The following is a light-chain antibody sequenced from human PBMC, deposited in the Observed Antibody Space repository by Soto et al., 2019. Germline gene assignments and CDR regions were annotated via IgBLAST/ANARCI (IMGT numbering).Light chain of an antibody. CDR3: LQDYNYPWT. CDR2: SAS. Sequence: AIQMTQSPSSLSASVGDRVTITCRASQGIRDDLGWYQQKPGKAPKLLIYSASSLQSGVPSRFSGSGSGTDFTLTISSLQPEDFATYYCLQDYNYPWTFVQGTKVDTK. J-gene: IGKJ1*01. V-gene: IGKV1-6*01. CDR1: QGIRDD.